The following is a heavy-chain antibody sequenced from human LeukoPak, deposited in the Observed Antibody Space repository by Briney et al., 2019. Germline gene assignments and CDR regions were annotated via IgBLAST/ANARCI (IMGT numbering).Heavy chain of an antibody. Sequence: GGSLRLSCAASGFTFSSQNMNWVRQAPGNGLEWVSWISISGDSTNYADSVEGRFTISRDNAKNSLHLLMNNLRVEDTGVYYCVKNGWLDDWGQGILVTVSS. CDR2: ISISGDST. CDR1: GFTFSSQN. D-gene: IGHD2-8*01. J-gene: IGHJ5*02. CDR3: VKNGWLDD. V-gene: IGHV3-21*06.